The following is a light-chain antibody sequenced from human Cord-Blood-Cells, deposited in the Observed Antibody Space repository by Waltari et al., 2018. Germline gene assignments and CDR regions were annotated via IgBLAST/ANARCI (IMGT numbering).Light chain of an antibody. CDR2: EVS. CDR3: SSYTSSSTVV. V-gene: IGLV2-14*01. J-gene: IGLJ2*01. Sequence: QSALTQPASVSGSPGQSITISCTGTSSDVGGYNYVSWYQQHPGKAPKLMIYEVSNRPSGVSNLFSGSTSGNAASLPISGLEAEDEADYYCSSYTSSSTVVFGGGTKLTVL. CDR1: SSDVGGYNY.